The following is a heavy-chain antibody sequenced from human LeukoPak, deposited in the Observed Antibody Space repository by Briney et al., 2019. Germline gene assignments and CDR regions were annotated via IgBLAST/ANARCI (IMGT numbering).Heavy chain of an antibody. CDR2: IYYSGST. Sequence: PSETLSLTCTVSGGSISSGGYYWSWIRQHPGKGLEWIGYIYYSGSTYYNPSLKSRVTISVDTSKNQFSLKLSSVTAADTAVYYCARGYDFWSGYSPFYFDYWGQGTLVTVSS. CDR1: GGSISSGGYY. D-gene: IGHD3-3*01. CDR3: ARGYDFWSGYSPFYFDY. J-gene: IGHJ4*02. V-gene: IGHV4-31*03.